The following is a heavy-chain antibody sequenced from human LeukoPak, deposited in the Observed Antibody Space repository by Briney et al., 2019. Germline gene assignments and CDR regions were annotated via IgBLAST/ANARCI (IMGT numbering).Heavy chain of an antibody. CDR3: ARDRVGSGWPRPFYFEF. V-gene: IGHV1-2*02. CDR2: MNPNTGAT. D-gene: IGHD6-19*01. Sequence: GASVTVSCQPSGYTFTGYYLHWVRQAPGQGLEWMGWMNPNTGATIYAQEFQGRVTLTRDTSISTAYMELTSLRSDDTAIYYCARDRVGSGWPRPFYFEFWGQGTLVSVSS. J-gene: IGHJ4*02. CDR1: GYTFTGYY.